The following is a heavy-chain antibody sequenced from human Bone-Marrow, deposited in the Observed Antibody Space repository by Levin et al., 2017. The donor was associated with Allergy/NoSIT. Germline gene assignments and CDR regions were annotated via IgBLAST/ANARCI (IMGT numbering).Heavy chain of an antibody. CDR3: ARDKREYYYDSSGYYYPYYYYGMDV. CDR2: ISWDGGST. CDR1: GFTFDDYA. V-gene: IGHV3-43D*04. Sequence: GGSLRLSCAASGFTFDDYAMHWVRQAPGKGLEWVSLISWDGGSTYYADSVKGRFTISRDNSKNSLYLQMNSLRAEDTALYYCARDKREYYYDSSGYYYPYYYYGMDVWGQGTTVTVSS. D-gene: IGHD3-22*01. J-gene: IGHJ6*02.